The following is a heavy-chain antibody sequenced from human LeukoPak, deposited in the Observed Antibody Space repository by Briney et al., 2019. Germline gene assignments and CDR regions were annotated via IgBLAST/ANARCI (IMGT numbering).Heavy chain of an antibody. Sequence: GASVKVSCKASGYTFTSYGISWVRQAPGQGLEWMGRIIPILGIANYAQKFQGRVTITADKSTSTAYMELSSLRSEDTAVYYCARPDTAMVDYWGQGTLVTVSS. CDR2: IIPILGIA. CDR3: ARPDTAMVDY. CDR1: GYTFTSYG. D-gene: IGHD5-18*01. J-gene: IGHJ4*02. V-gene: IGHV1-69*04.